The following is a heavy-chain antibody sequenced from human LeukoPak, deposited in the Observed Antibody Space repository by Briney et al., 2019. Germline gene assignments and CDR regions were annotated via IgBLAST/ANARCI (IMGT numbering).Heavy chain of an antibody. D-gene: IGHD4-23*01. CDR3: ARLRFYGGKTKDAFDI. J-gene: IGHJ3*02. CDR2: IIPILGIA. V-gene: IGHV1-69*04. Sequence: GASVKVSCKASGGTFSSYAISWVRQAPGQGLEWMGRIIPILGIANYAQKFQGRVTITADKSTSTAYMELSSLRSEDTAVYYCARLRFYGGKTKDAFDIWGQGTMVTVSS. CDR1: GGTFSSYA.